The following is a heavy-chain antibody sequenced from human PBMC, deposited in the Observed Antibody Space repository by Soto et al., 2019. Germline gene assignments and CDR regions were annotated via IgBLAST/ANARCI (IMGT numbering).Heavy chain of an antibody. D-gene: IGHD2-15*01. CDR3: ARGDCVGGSCYSLAGSLHYYMDV. CDR1: GFTFSNYW. Sequence: EVKLVESGGGLVQPGGSLRLSCAASGFTFSNYWMYWVRQAPGQGLVWVSRINSDGSVSRYADSVKGRLTISRDNVKKTLYLQMNSLRVEDTAVYYCARGDCVGGSCYSLAGSLHYYMDVWGKGTTVTVFS. J-gene: IGHJ6*03. CDR2: INSDGSVS. V-gene: IGHV3-74*01.